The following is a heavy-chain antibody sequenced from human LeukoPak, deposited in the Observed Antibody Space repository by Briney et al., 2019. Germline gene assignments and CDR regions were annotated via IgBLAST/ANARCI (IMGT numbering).Heavy chain of an antibody. V-gene: IGHV3-74*01. CDR2: INSDGSST. CDR3: ARASSGWSPFDY. D-gene: IGHD6-19*01. J-gene: IGHJ4*02. Sequence: GGSLRLSCAASGFTFSSYWMHWVRQAPGKGLVWVSRINSDGSSTSYADSAKGRFTISRDNAKNTLYLQMNSLRAEDTAVYYCARASSGWSPFDYWGQGTLVTVSS. CDR1: GFTFSSYW.